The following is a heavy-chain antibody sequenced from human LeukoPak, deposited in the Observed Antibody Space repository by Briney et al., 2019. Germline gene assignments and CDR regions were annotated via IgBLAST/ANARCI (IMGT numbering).Heavy chain of an antibody. CDR1: GFTVSSNY. J-gene: IGHJ6*03. D-gene: IGHD6-13*01. V-gene: IGHV3-66*02. Sequence: RGSLRLSCAASGFTVSSNYMSWVRQAPGKGLEWVSVIYSGGSTYYADSVKGRFTISRDNSKNTLYLQMNSLRAEDTAVYYCARIIAAAGTGDYYYYMDVWGKGTTVTVSS. CDR3: ARIIAAAGTGDYYYYMDV. CDR2: IYSGGST.